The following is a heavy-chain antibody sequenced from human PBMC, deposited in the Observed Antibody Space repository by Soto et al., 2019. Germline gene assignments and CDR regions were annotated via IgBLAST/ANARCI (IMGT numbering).Heavy chain of an antibody. CDR2: INHSGST. Sequence: PSETLSLTCAVYGGSFSGYYWSWIRQPPGKELEWIGEINHSGSTNYNPSLKSRVTISVDTSKNQFSLKLSSVTAADTTVYYCARGTTMVRGANYYYYMDVWGKGTTVTVSS. CDR1: GGSFSGYY. V-gene: IGHV4-34*01. D-gene: IGHD3-10*01. J-gene: IGHJ6*03. CDR3: ARGTTMVRGANYYYYMDV.